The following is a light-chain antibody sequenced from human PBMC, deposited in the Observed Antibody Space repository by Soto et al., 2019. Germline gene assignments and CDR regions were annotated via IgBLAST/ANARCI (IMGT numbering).Light chain of an antibody. CDR1: QSVDSSF. Sequence: EIVLTQSPGSLSLSPRERATLSCRASQSVDSSFFAWYQQKPGQAPRLLIYGASNRATGIPDRFSGSGSGTDFTLTISILEPEDFAVYYCQQYVSSVTFGQGTKVEIK. CDR3: QQYVSSVT. J-gene: IGKJ1*01. V-gene: IGKV3-20*01. CDR2: GAS.